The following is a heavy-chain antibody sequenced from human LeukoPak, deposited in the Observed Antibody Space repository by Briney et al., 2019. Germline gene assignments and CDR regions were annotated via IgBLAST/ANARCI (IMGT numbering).Heavy chain of an antibody. CDR3: ARDSGAAAGTSDYYFDY. V-gene: IGHV4-39*02. CDR1: GGSIRSSYYY. D-gene: IGHD6-13*01. Sequence: SETLSLTCTVSGGSIRSSYYYWGWIRQPPGKGLEWIGNIYDSGSTYYNPSLKSRVTISVDTSKNQFSLKLNSVTAADTAVYYCARDSGAAAGTSDYYFDYWGQGTLVTVSS. J-gene: IGHJ4*02. CDR2: IYDSGST.